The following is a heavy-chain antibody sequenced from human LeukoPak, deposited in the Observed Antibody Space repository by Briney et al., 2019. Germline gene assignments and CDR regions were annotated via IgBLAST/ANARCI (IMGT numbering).Heavy chain of an antibody. V-gene: IGHV3-23*01. CDR2: ISGSGGST. CDR3: AKLYSSGWSGFDY. D-gene: IGHD6-19*01. Sequence: GGSLRLSCAASGFTFSSYAMSWVRQAPGKGLEWVSAISGSGGSTYYAGSVKGRLTISRDNSKNTLYLQMNSLRAEDTAVYYCAKLYSSGWSGFDYWGQGTLVTVSS. CDR1: GFTFSSYA. J-gene: IGHJ4*02.